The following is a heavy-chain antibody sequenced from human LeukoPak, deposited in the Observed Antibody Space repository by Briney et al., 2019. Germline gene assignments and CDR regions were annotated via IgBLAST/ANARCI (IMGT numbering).Heavy chain of an antibody. V-gene: IGHV1-69*04. J-gene: IGHJ5*02. CDR2: VIHILGIA. CDR1: GGTFSSYA. Sequence: ASVKVSCKASGGTFSSYAINWVRQPPPQGRGWMRRVIHILGIANYAPKFQGRVTITADKSTSTAYMELSSLRSEDTAVYYCARTINWFDPWGQGTLVTVSS. D-gene: IGHD5-24*01. CDR3: ARTINWFDP.